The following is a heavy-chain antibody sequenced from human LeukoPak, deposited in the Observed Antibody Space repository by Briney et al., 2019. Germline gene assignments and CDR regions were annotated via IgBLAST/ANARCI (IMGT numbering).Heavy chain of an antibody. D-gene: IGHD3-22*01. CDR2: ITSSGDGT. J-gene: IGHJ4*02. Sequence: GGSLRLSCAASGFTFSIYAMSWVRQAPGKGLQWVSSITSSGDGTYYADSVKGRFTISRDNSENMLYLQMNSLRVEDTAVYFCAKDRPNYYGSNGHYYRRDGGYWGQGTLVTVSS. CDR1: GFTFSIYA. V-gene: IGHV3-23*01. CDR3: AKDRPNYYGSNGHYYRRDGGY.